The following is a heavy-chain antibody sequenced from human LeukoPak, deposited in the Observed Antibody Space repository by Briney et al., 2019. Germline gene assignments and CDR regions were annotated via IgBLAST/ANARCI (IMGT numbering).Heavy chain of an antibody. D-gene: IGHD6-13*01. J-gene: IGHJ4*02. V-gene: IGHV1-69*04. CDR2: IIPILGIA. CDR1: GGTFSSYA. Sequence: SVKVSCKASGGTFSSYAISWVRQAPGQGLEWMGRIIPILGIANYAQKFQGRVTITADKSTSTAYMELSSLRSEDTAVYYCARSNGVAAAASGDYWGQGTLVIVSS. CDR3: ARSNGVAAAASGDY.